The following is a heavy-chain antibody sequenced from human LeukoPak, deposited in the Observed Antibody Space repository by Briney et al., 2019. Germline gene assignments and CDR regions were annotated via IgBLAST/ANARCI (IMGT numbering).Heavy chain of an antibody. CDR1: GYRFTDYW. J-gene: IGHJ6*02. D-gene: IGHD1-7*01. CDR2: IYPGDSDT. Sequence: GESLKISCKGSGYRFTDYWICCGRQMPGKGLEWMGIIYPGDSDTRYSPSFQGPVTISADKSINTAHPQWSSLKPSDTAMYYCARGAAGTTPDYYYFGLDVWGQGTTVRVSS. V-gene: IGHV5-51*01. CDR3: ARGAAGTTPDYYYFGLDV.